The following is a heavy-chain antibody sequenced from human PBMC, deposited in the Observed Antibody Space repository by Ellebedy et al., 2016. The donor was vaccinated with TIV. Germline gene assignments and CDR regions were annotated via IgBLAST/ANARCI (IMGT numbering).Heavy chain of an antibody. CDR2: INHSGIT. J-gene: IGHJ3*02. CDR3: ARTRDHRPLVPFDI. Sequence: SETLSLXXAVYGGSFSRYYWSWIRQPPGKGLEWIGEINHSGITNYNPSLKSRVTISGDTSKNQFSLKLSSVTAADTAVYYCARTRDHRPLVPFDIWGQGTAVTVSS. CDR1: GGSFSRYY. D-gene: IGHD6-6*01. V-gene: IGHV4-34*01.